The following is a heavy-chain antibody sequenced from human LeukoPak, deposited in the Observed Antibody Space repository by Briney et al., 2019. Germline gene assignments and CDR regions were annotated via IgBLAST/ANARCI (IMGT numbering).Heavy chain of an antibody. Sequence: GFLRIFRAGSGFTLSSLEIKWVRPAPGKGLGGGSYISSSGSTQYYGGPVKGRFTISRDNAKNSLYLQMNSLRAEDTAVYYCARVKVTPYYDFWSGYYNAPSSGYYGMDVWGQGTTVTVSS. CDR3: ARVKVTPYYDFWSGYYNAPSSGYYGMDV. J-gene: IGHJ6*02. CDR1: GFTLSSLE. D-gene: IGHD3-3*01. V-gene: IGHV3-48*03. CDR2: ISSSGSTQ.